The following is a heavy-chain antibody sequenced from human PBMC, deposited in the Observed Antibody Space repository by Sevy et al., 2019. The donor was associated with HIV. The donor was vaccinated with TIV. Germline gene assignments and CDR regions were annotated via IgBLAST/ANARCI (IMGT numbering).Heavy chain of an antibody. D-gene: IGHD3-3*01. CDR2: IIPIFGTA. Sequence: ASVKVSCKASGGTFSSYAISWVRQAPGQGLEWMGGIIPIFGTANYAQKFQGRVTITADESTRTAYMELSSLRSEDTAVYYCAREGITIFGVVTGSMDVWGQGTTVTVSS. V-gene: IGHV1-69*13. J-gene: IGHJ6*02. CDR3: AREGITIFGVVTGSMDV. CDR1: GGTFSSYA.